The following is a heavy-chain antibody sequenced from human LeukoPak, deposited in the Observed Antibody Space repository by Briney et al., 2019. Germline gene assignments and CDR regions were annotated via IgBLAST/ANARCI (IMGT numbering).Heavy chain of an antibody. D-gene: IGHD6-13*01. CDR1: GFTFSDYY. J-gene: IGHJ6*02. CDR3: ARVGESGSSSWYYVEGYYYYGMDV. CDR2: ISSSGSTI. Sequence: PGGSLRLSCAASGFTFSDYYMSWIRQAPGKGLEWVSYISSSGSTIYYADSVKGRFTISRDNAKNSLYLQMNSLRAEDTAVYYCARVGESGSSSWYYVEGYYYYGMDVWGQGTTVTVSS. V-gene: IGHV3-11*01.